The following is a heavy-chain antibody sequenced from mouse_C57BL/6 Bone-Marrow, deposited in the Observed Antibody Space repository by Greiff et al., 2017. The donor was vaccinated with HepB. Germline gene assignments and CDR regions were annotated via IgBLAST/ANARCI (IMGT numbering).Heavy chain of an antibody. Sequence: EVQLQQPVAELVRPGASVKLSCTASGFNIKNTYMHWVKQRPEQGLEWIGRIDPANGNTKYAPKFQGKATITADTSSNTAYLQLSSLTSEDTAIYYCARSLYYYGSRYWYFDVWGTGTTVTVSS. CDR3: ARSLYYYGSRYWYFDV. D-gene: IGHD1-1*01. CDR1: GFNIKNTY. V-gene: IGHV14-3*01. CDR2: IDPANGNT. J-gene: IGHJ1*03.